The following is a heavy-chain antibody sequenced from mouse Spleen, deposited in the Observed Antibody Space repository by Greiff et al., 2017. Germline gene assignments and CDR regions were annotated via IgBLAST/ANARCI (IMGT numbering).Heavy chain of an antibody. Sequence: QVQLQQSGAELARPGASVKLSCKASGYTFTSYGISWVKQRTGQGLEWIGEIYPRSGNTYYNEKFKGKATLTADKSSSTAYMELRSLTSEDSAVYFCALITTVGAYWGQGTLVTVSA. V-gene: IGHV1-81*01. CDR2: IYPRSGNT. CDR1: GYTFTSYG. J-gene: IGHJ3*01. CDR3: ALITTVGAY. D-gene: IGHD1-1*01.